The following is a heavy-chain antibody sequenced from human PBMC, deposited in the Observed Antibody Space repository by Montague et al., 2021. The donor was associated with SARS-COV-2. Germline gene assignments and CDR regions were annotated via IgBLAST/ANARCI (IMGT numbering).Heavy chain of an antibody. CDR1: GFTLSSYG. J-gene: IGHJ6*02. CDR3: ARVASPDLLWFGEVYYQYGMDV. CDR2: ISYDGSNK. D-gene: IGHD3-10*01. Sequence: SLRLSCPASGFTLSSYGMHWVRQAPGKGLEWVAVISYDGSNKYCADSVKGRFTISRDNSKNTLYLQMNSLRAEDTAVYYCARVASPDLLWFGEVYYQYGMDVGGQGTTVTVSS. V-gene: IGHV3-30-3*01.